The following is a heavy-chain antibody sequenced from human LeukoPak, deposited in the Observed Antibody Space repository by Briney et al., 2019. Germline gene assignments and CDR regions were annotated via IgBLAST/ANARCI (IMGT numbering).Heavy chain of an antibody. Sequence: GGSLRLSCAASGFTFSSYGMSWVRQTPGKGPEWVSLISESDSSTYYADSVKGRFTISGDNSKKTVYLQMNSLRAEDTAVYYCTNGWHIDYWGQGTLVIVSS. D-gene: IGHD6-19*01. J-gene: IGHJ4*02. CDR2: ISESDSST. V-gene: IGHV3-23*01. CDR3: TNGWHIDY. CDR1: GFTFSSYG.